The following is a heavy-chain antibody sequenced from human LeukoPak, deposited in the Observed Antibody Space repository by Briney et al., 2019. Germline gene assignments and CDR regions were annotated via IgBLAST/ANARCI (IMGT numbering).Heavy chain of an antibody. CDR1: GGSIKSNDYY. D-gene: IGHD5-18*01. Sequence: PSETLSLTCTVSGGSIKSNDYYWGWVRQPPGKGLEWIGTIYYSGSTNYNPPLKSRVTISVDTSKNQFSLKLSSVTAADTALYYCARVALRGYTYGFDYWGQGTPVTVSS. CDR3: ARVALRGYTYGFDY. J-gene: IGHJ4*02. V-gene: IGHV4-39*07. CDR2: IYYSGST.